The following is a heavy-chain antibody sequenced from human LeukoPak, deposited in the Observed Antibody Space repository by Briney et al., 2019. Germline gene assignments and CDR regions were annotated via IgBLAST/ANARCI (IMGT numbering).Heavy chain of an antibody. CDR2: IYSDGST. J-gene: IGHJ6*02. Sequence: RSGGSLRLSCAASGFTFSSYWMSWVRQAPGKGLEWVSVIYSDGSTYYADSVKGRFTISRDNSKNTLYLQMNSLGAEDTAIYYCARDLGVPWLYGMDVWGQGTTVTVSS. D-gene: IGHD4/OR15-4a*01. CDR3: ARDLGVPWLYGMDV. CDR1: GFTFSSYW. V-gene: IGHV3-66*01.